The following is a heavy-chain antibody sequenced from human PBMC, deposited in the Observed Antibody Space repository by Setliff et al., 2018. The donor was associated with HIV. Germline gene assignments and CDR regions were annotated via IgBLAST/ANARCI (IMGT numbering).Heavy chain of an antibody. J-gene: IGHJ4*02. D-gene: IGHD1-26*01. V-gene: IGHV4-61*10. CDR2: VSSIGNT. CDR1: GGSISSGSYY. Sequence: SETLSLTCTVSGGSISSGSYYWSWIRQPVGKGLEWIGYVSSIGNTNYNPSLKSRVTISVDTSKNQFSLQLNSVTAADTAVYFCARTRAPYFFDFWGQGAQVTVSS. CDR3: ARTRAPYFFDF.